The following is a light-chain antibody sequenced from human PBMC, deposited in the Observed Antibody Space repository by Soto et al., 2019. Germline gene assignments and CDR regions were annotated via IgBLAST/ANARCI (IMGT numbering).Light chain of an antibody. CDR1: QSLSSNY. V-gene: IGKV3-20*01. J-gene: IGKJ3*01. Sequence: EIVLTQSPGTLSLSPGERATLSCRASQSLSSNYLAWYQHRPGQSPRLLVYGASSRATGIPDRFSGSGFWTDFALTISRLEPEDSAVYYCHPYYNAPFTFGPGTRVGI. CDR3: HPYYNAPFT. CDR2: GAS.